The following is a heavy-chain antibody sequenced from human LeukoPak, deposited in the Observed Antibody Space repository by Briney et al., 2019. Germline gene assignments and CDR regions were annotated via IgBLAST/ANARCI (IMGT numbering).Heavy chain of an antibody. CDR3: ARGVEVAVPFDY. CDR2: MNPNSGNT. D-gene: IGHD6-19*01. Sequence: GASVKVSCKASGYTFTSYDINWVRQATGQGLEWMGWMNPNSGNTGYAQKFQGRVTMTRNTSISTAYMELSSLRSEDTAVYYCARGVEVAVPFDYWGQGTLVTVSS. V-gene: IGHV1-8*01. CDR1: GYTFTSYD. J-gene: IGHJ4*02.